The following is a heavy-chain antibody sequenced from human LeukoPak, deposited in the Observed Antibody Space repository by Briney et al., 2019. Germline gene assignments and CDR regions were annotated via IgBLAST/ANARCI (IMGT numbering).Heavy chain of an antibody. J-gene: IGHJ6*02. CDR3: ARDGNSGYAHYLYYGMDV. CDR2: ILYDGSNT. D-gene: IGHD5-12*01. CDR1: GFPFSNFA. V-gene: IGHV3-30-3*01. Sequence: GRSLRLSCAASGFPFSNFAMHWVRQAPGKGLDWVAVILYDGSNTYYADSVKGRFTISRDNSKNTLYLQMNSLGAEDTALYYCARDGNSGYAHYLYYGMDVWGQGTTVTVSS.